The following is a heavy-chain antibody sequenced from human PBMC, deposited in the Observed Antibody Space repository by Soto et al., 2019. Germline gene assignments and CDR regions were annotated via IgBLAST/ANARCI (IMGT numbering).Heavy chain of an antibody. CDR1: GASIYTDY. CDR3: ATITFGGVIVAGTDIDAFDI. CDR2: IYYSGST. Sequence: SETLSLTCNHSGASIYTDYWNWIRQSPGKGLDRIGYIYYSGSTNYNPSLKRRVTISADTSKNQFSLKLSSVTAADTAVYYCATITFGGVIVAGTDIDAFDIWGEGTMVT. V-gene: IGHV4-59*01. D-gene: IGHD3-16*02. J-gene: IGHJ3*02.